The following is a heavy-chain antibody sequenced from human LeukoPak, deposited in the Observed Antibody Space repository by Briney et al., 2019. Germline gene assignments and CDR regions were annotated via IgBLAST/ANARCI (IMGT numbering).Heavy chain of an antibody. J-gene: IGHJ4*02. CDR2: IYYSGST. CDR3: ASSLWFGEFIFDY. D-gene: IGHD3-10*01. Sequence: SETLSLTCTVSGGSISSYYWSWIRQPPVKGLEWIGYIYYSGSTNYNPSLKSRVTISVDTSKNQFSLKLSSVTAADTAVYYCASSLWFGEFIFDYWGQGTLVTVSS. V-gene: IGHV4-59*01. CDR1: GGSISSYY.